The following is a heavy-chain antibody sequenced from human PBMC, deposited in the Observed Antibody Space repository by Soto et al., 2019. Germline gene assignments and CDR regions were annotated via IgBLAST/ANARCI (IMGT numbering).Heavy chain of an antibody. V-gene: IGHV1-2*04. CDR1: GYTFTGYY. CDR2: INPNSGGT. Sequence: QVQLVQSGAEVKKPGASVKVSCKASGYTFTGYYMHWLRQAPGQGLEWMGWINPNSGGTNYAQKFQGWVTMTRDTSINTAYMELSRLRSDDTAVYYCARGRVVDTAMVDYYYGMDVWGQGTTVTVSS. J-gene: IGHJ6*02. D-gene: IGHD5-18*01. CDR3: ARGRVVDTAMVDYYYGMDV.